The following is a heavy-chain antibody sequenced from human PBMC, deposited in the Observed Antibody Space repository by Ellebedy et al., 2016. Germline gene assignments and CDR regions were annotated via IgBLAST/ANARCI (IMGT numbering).Heavy chain of an antibody. CDR2: ISGGGGGT. CDR3: AKVGGTSHYWGFDY. V-gene: IGHV3-23*01. Sequence: GESLKISXAASGFTFSSCAMSWVRQAPGKGLEWVSGISGGGGGTYYADSVKGRFTISRDNSKNTLYLQMNSLRAEDAAVYYCAKVGGTSHYWGFDYWGQGTLVTVSS. D-gene: IGHD3-16*01. J-gene: IGHJ4*02. CDR1: GFTFSSCA.